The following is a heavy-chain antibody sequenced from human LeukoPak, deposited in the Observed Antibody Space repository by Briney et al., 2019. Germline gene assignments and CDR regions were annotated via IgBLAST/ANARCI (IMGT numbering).Heavy chain of an antibody. J-gene: IGHJ4*02. CDR3: AKDRGDVEMATMYYFDY. V-gene: IGHV3-30*18. D-gene: IGHD5-24*01. Sequence: GGSLRLSCAASGFTFSSYGMHWVRQAPGKGLEWVAVISYDGSNKYYADSVKGRFTISRDNSKNTLYLQMNSLRAEDTAVYYCAKDRGDVEMATMYYFDYWGQGTLVTVSS. CDR1: GFTFSSYG. CDR2: ISYDGSNK.